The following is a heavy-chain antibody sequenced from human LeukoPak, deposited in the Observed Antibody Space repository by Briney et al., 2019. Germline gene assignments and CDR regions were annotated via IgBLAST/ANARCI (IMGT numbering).Heavy chain of an antibody. J-gene: IGHJ5*02. CDR3: ARDRSQEFDP. CDR2: ISSDGTNK. CDR1: RFTFRNYA. Sequence: PGRSLRLSCAASRFTFRNYAMHWVRRAPGKGLEWVAVISSDGTNKDYADSVKGRFSISRDNSKNTLYLQMNRLRADDTAVYYCARDRSQEFDPWGQGTLVTVSS. V-gene: IGHV3-30*04. D-gene: IGHD3-10*01.